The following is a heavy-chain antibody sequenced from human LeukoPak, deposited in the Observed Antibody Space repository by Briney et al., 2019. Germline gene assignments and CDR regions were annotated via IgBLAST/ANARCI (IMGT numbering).Heavy chain of an antibody. D-gene: IGHD4-23*01. CDR2: IYYSGST. V-gene: IGHV4-61*08. J-gene: IGHJ3*02. CDR1: GGSISSGGYY. CDR3: ARGGTAVIAPYAFDI. Sequence: SQTLSLTCTVSGGSISSGGYYWSWIRQPPGKGLEWIGYIYYSGSTNRNPSVKSRVAMSVDTSKKQFSLKLSSLTAADTAVYYCARGGTAVIAPYAFDIWGQGTMVTVSS.